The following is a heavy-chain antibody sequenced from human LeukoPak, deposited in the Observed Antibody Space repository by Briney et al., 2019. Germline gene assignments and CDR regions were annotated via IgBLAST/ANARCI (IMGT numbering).Heavy chain of an antibody. J-gene: IGHJ5*02. D-gene: IGHD1-26*01. CDR1: GYSISSGYY. V-gene: IGHV4-38-2*02. CDR2: INHSGST. Sequence: SETLSLTCTVSGYSISSGYYWGWIRQPPGKGLEWIGEINHSGSTNYNPSLKSRVTISVDTSKNQFSLKLSSVTAADTAVYYCARVPSKWDHWFDPWGQGTLVTVSS. CDR3: ARVPSKWDHWFDP.